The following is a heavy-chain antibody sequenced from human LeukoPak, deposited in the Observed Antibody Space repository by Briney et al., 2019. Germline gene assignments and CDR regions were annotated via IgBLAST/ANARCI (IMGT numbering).Heavy chain of an antibody. J-gene: IGHJ4*02. CDR2: IYSGGST. CDR3: AKAPTLYCGGDCFADY. Sequence: GGSLRLSCAASGFTVSSNYMSWVRQAPGKGLEWVSVIYSGGSTYYADSVKGRFTISRDNSKNTLYLQMNSLRAEDTAVYYCAKAPTLYCGGDCFADYWGQGTLVTVSS. V-gene: IGHV3-53*01. D-gene: IGHD2-21*02. CDR1: GFTVSSNY.